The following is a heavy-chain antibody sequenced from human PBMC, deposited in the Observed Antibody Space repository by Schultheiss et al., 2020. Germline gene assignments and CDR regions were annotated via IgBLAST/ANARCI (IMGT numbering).Heavy chain of an antibody. CDR3: ARDRNGVPVPYFDY. V-gene: IGHV3-23*01. D-gene: IGHD1-1*01. Sequence: GGSLRLSCAASGFTFDDYAMHWVRQAPGKGLEWVSAISGSGGSTYYADSVKGRFTISRDNDQNTMYLQMNSLRVEDTGVYYCARDRNGVPVPYFDYWGQGTLVTVSS. CDR2: ISGSGGST. CDR1: GFTFDDYA. J-gene: IGHJ4*02.